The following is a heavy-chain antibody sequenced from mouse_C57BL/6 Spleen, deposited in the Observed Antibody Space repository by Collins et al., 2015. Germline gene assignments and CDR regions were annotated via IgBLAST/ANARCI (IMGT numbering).Heavy chain of an antibody. CDR2: IDPSDSET. CDR3: ARGYYDGAYFDY. D-gene: IGHD1-1*01. V-gene: IGHV1-61*01. J-gene: IGHJ2*01. Sequence: QSTWEGLEWIGNIDPSDSETHYNQKFKDKATLTVDKSSSTAYMQLSSLTSEDSAVYYCARGYYDGAYFDYWGQGTTLTVSS.